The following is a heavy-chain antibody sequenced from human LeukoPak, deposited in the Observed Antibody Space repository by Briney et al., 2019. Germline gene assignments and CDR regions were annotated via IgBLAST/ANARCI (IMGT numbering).Heavy chain of an antibody. CDR1: GFMFGSYA. Sequence: GGSLRLSCAASGFMFGSYALTWVRLAPGRGLEWVSTISGDGQYTFFAASVRGRFSISTDNSNNTLYLQMNSLRTEDTAIYYCAKEKPFYCNRVSCPFDSWGQGVLVTVSS. J-gene: IGHJ4*02. V-gene: IGHV3-23*01. D-gene: IGHD2-15*01. CDR3: AKEKPFYCNRVSCPFDS. CDR2: ISGDGQYT.